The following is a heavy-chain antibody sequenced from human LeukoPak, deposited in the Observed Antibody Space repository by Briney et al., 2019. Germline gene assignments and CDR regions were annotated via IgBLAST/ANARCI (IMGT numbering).Heavy chain of an antibody. CDR2: INSDGSST. CDR3: AKGRGYSYGQIDY. J-gene: IGHJ4*02. D-gene: IGHD5-18*01. CDR1: GFTFSSYW. Sequence: GGSLRLSCAASGFTFSSYWMHWVRQAPGKGLVWVSSINSDGSSTSYADSVKGRFTISRDNAKNTLYLQMNSLRAEDTAVYYCAKGRGYSYGQIDYWGQGTLVTVSS. V-gene: IGHV3-74*01.